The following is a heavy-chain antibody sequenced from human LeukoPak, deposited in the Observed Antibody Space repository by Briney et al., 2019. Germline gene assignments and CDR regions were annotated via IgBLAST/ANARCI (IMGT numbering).Heavy chain of an antibody. V-gene: IGHV4-39*07. CDR1: GDSISSSTYF. J-gene: IGHJ4*02. D-gene: IGHD4-17*01. CDR3: ARESYGDYAD. Sequence: PSETLSLTCTVSGDSISSSTYFWGWIRQPPGKGLEWIGSIYYSGTTYYKPSLKSRVTISVDTSKNQLSLRLSSVTAADTAVYYCARESYGDYADWGQGTLVTVSS. CDR2: IYYSGTT.